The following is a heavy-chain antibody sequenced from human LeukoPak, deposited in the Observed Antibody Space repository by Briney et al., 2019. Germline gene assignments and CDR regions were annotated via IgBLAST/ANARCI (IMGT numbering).Heavy chain of an antibody. J-gene: IGHJ3*02. CDR1: GYTFTSYG. V-gene: IGHV1-18*01. CDR3: TRDHLAADGSDAFDI. Sequence: ASVKVSCKASGYTFTSYGINWVRQAPGQGLEWMGWISAYNSNTHYAQKLQGRVTMTTDTSTSTAYMEVRSLRSDDTAVYYCTRDHLAADGSDAFDIWGQGTMVTVSS. D-gene: IGHD6-13*01. CDR2: ISAYNSNT.